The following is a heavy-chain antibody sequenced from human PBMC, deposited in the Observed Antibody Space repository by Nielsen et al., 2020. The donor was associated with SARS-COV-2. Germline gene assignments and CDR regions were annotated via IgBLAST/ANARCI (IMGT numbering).Heavy chain of an antibody. D-gene: IGHD3-10*01. J-gene: IGHJ4*02. CDR3: AKYYGSGTDYFDF. Sequence: SETLSLTCTVSGGSISSYYWSWIRQPPGKGLEWIGYINSSGSTNYNPSLKSRVTLSVDTSKNQFSLKLSSVTAADTAVYYCAKYYGSGTDYFDFWGQGTLVTVSS. CDR2: INSSGST. V-gene: IGHV4-59*13. CDR1: GGSISSYY.